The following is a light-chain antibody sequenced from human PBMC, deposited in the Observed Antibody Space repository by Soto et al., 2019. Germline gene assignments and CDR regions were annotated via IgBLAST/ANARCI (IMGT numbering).Light chain of an antibody. CDR2: SAS. CDR1: ESISDY. V-gene: IGKV1-39*01. CDR3: QQTFSLLHS. Sequence: IQLTQSPSSLSASVGDRVTIVCRASESISDYLNWYQLKSGEAPKVLIYSASTLRGAVPSRFSGSGSVSEFTLTISSRQPEDVATYYSQQTFSLLHSFVGGTTVEIK. J-gene: IGKJ4*01.